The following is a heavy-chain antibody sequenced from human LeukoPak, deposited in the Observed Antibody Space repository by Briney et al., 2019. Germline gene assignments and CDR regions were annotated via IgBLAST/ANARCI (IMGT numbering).Heavy chain of an antibody. CDR2: FYSSVST. CDR3: ARVEQTNYYYYYMDV. Sequence: PSETLSLTCIVSGGSISSYYWNWIRQSAGKGLEWIGRFYSSVSTDYNPSLKRRVTMSVDTSKNQFSLKLSSVTAADTAVYYCARVEQTNYYYYYMDVWGKGTTVTVSS. D-gene: IGHD1-26*01. V-gene: IGHV4-4*07. J-gene: IGHJ6*03. CDR1: GGSISSYY.